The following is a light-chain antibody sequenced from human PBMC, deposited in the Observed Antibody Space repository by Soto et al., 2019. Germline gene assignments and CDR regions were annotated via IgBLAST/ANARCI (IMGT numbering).Light chain of an antibody. CDR2: DTS. CDR3: LLSYSGARV. Sequence: QTVVTQEPSLLVSPGGPVPFTCASTTGAVTSGHYPYWFQQKPGQAPRTLIYDTSNKHSWTPARFSGSLLGGKAALTLSGAQPEDEAEYYCLLSYSGARVFGGGTKLTVL. V-gene: IGLV7-46*01. CDR1: TGAVTSGHY. J-gene: IGLJ2*01.